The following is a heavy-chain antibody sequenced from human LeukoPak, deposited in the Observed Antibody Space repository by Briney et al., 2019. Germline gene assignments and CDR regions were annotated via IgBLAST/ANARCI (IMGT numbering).Heavy chain of an antibody. CDR3: ARELSYCSGGSCWYNWFDP. Sequence: SETLSLTCTVSGGSISSSSYYWGWIRQPPGRGVEWNGSIYYSGSTYYNPSLKSRVTISVDTSKNQFSLKLSSVTAADTAVYYCARELSYCSGGSCWYNWFDPWGQGTLVTVSS. J-gene: IGHJ5*02. V-gene: IGHV4-39*07. CDR2: IYYSGST. D-gene: IGHD2-15*01. CDR1: GGSISSSSYY.